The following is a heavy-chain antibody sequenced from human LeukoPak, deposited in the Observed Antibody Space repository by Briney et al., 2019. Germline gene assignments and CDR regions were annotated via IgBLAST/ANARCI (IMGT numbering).Heavy chain of an antibody. CDR2: INPNSGGT. Sequence: ASVEVSCKASGYTFTGYYMHWVRQAPGQGLEWMGRINPNSGGTNYAQKFQGRVTMTRDTSISTAYMELSRLRSDDTAVYYCARTPYYDSWSGYYFLHYWAQGTLVTVSS. D-gene: IGHD3-3*01. CDR1: GYTFTGYY. V-gene: IGHV1-2*06. J-gene: IGHJ4*02. CDR3: ARTPYYDSWSGYYFLHY.